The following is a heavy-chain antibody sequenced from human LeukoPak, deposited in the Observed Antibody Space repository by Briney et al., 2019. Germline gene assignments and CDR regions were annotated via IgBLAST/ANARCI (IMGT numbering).Heavy chain of an antibody. D-gene: IGHD3-10*01. J-gene: IGHJ4*02. CDR2: INAGNGNT. V-gene: IGHV1-3*03. CDR3: ARGTMVRGDTDFDY. CDR1: GYTFTSYA. Sequence: GASVKVSCKASGYTFTSYAMHWVRQAPGQRLEWMGWINAGNGNTKHSQEFQGRVTITRDTSASTAYMELSSLRSEDMAVYYCARGTMVRGDTDFDYWGQGTLVTVSS.